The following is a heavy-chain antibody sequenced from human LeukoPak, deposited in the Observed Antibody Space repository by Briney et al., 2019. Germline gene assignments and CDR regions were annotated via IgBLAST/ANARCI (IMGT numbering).Heavy chain of an antibody. Sequence: SETLSLTCAVYGGSFSSYYWSWIRQPPGKGLEWIGEINHRGSTNYNPSLKSRVTISVDTSKNQFSLKLSSVTAADTAVYYCARQEATNRFDPWGQGTLVTVSS. CDR1: GGSFSSYY. J-gene: IGHJ5*02. CDR2: INHRGST. CDR3: ARQEATNRFDP. V-gene: IGHV4-34*01.